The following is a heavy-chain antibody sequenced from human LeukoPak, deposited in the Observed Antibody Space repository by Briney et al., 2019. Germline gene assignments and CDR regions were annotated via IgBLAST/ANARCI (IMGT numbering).Heavy chain of an antibody. D-gene: IGHD1-26*01. Sequence: GGSLRLSCAASGFTFSDYYMSWIRQAPGKGLEWVSYISSSGSTIYYADSVKGRFTISRDNSKNTLYLQMNSLRAEDTAVYYCARILTGGSYYGDHWGQGTLVTVSS. CDR2: ISSSGSTI. J-gene: IGHJ4*02. CDR3: ARILTGGSYYGDH. CDR1: GFTFSDYY. V-gene: IGHV3-11*04.